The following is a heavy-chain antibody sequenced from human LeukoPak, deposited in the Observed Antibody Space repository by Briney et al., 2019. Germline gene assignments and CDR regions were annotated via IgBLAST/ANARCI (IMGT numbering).Heavy chain of an antibody. Sequence: PSETLSLTCTVSGGSISSYYWSWIRQPPGKGLEWIGYIYYRWSTNYNPSLKSRVTISVDTSKNQFSLRLSSVTAADTAVYYCARGSWDIVVVPAAMETDAFDIWGQGTMVTVSS. CDR1: GGSISSYY. V-gene: IGHV4-59*01. CDR3: ARGSWDIVVVPAAMETDAFDI. CDR2: IYYRWST. J-gene: IGHJ3*02. D-gene: IGHD2-2*01.